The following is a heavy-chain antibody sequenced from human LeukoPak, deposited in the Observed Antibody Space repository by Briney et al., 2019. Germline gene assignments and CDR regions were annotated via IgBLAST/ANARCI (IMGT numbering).Heavy chain of an antibody. CDR3: ARTSHSYYYMDV. Sequence: SETLSLTCTVSGGSITSYYWSWIRQPPGKGLEWIGYIYYSGSTNYNPSLKSRVTISVDTSKNQFSLELSSVTAADTAVYYCARTSHSYYYMDVWGKGTTVTISS. J-gene: IGHJ6*03. CDR2: IYYSGST. CDR1: GGSITSYY. V-gene: IGHV4-59*01.